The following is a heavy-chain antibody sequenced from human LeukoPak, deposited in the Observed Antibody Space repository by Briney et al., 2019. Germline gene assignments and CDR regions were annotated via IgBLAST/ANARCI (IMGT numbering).Heavy chain of an antibody. Sequence: GGSLRLSCAASGFTFSSYWMSWVRQAPGKGLEWVANIKQDGSEKYYVDSVKGRFTISRDNAKNSLYLQMNSLRAEDTAVYYCARDLALYYDILTGYSLFDCWGQGTLVTVSS. CDR1: GFTFSSYW. CDR3: ARDLALYYDILTGYSLFDC. D-gene: IGHD3-9*01. J-gene: IGHJ4*02. V-gene: IGHV3-7*03. CDR2: IKQDGSEK.